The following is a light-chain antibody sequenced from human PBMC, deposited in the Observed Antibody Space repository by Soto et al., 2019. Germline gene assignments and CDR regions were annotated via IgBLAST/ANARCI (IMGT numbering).Light chain of an antibody. Sequence: QSALTQPPSVSGAPGQRVTISCTGSNSNIGAGYDVHWYQQLPGTVPKLLIYGNSNRPSGVPDRFSGSKSGTSASLTITGLQAEDEADYYCQSYGDSLSGYVFGTGTKVTVL. CDR1: NSNIGAGYD. V-gene: IGLV1-40*01. CDR2: GNS. J-gene: IGLJ1*01. CDR3: QSYGDSLSGYV.